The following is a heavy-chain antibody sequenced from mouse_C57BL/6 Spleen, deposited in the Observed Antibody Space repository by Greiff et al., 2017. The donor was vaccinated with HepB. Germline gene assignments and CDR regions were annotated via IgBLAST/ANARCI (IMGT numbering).Heavy chain of an antibody. Sequence: QVQLQQPGAELVRPGSSVTLSCKASGYTFTSYWMHWVQQRPIQGLEWIGNIDPSDSETHSNQKFTDKATLTVDKSSSPAYMQLSSLTSEDSAVYYCARRGDYDSHFDYWGQGTTRTVSA. CDR1: GYTFTSYW. CDR2: IDPSDSET. J-gene: IGHJ2*01. CDR3: ARRGDYDSHFDY. V-gene: IGHV1-52*01. D-gene: IGHD2-4*01.